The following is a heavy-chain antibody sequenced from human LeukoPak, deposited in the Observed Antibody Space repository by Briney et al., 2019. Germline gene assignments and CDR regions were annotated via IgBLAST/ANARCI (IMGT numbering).Heavy chain of an antibody. D-gene: IGHD6-13*01. CDR1: GDSISSYY. V-gene: IGHV4-59*08. CDR3: ARKGSWYAPFDY. CDR2: INYSGST. J-gene: IGHJ4*02. Sequence: PSETLSLTCTVSGDSISSYYWSWIRQPPGKGLEWIGDINYSGSTNYDPSLKSRVTISVDTSKSQFSLNLRSLTAADTAVYYCARKGSWYAPFDYWGQGTLVTVSS.